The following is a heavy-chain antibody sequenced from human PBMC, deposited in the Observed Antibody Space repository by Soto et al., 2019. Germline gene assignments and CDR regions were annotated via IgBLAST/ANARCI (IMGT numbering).Heavy chain of an antibody. J-gene: IGHJ6*03. CDR2: ISGSGGST. CDR3: AKGIRSSAEAYYYYMDV. V-gene: IGHV3-23*01. CDR1: GFTFSSYA. D-gene: IGHD6-6*01. Sequence: EVQLLESGGGLVQPGGSLRLSCAASGFTFSSYAMSWVRQAPGKGLEWVSAISGSGGSTYYADSVKGRFTISRDNSKNTLYLQMNSLRAEDTAVYYCAKGIRSSAEAYYYYMDVWGKGTTVTVSS.